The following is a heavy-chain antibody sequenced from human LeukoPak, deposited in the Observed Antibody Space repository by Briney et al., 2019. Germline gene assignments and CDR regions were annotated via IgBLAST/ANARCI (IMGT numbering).Heavy chain of an antibody. J-gene: IGHJ6*03. CDR1: GFTFSSYW. Sequence: LPGGSLRLSCAASGFTFSSYWMSWVRQAPGKGLEWVANIRQDGSEKYYVDSVKGRVTISRDNAKNSLYLQMNSLRAEDTAVYYCARGSYSSSINYYYYMDVWGKGTTVTVSS. CDR2: IRQDGSEK. V-gene: IGHV3-7*01. D-gene: IGHD4-11*01. CDR3: ARGSYSSSINYYYYMDV.